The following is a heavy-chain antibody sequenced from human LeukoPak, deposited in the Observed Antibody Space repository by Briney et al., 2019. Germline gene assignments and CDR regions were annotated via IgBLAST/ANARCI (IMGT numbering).Heavy chain of an antibody. Sequence: ASVKVSCKASGYTFTGYYMHWVRQAPGQGLEWMGWINRNSGGTNYAQKFQGRVTMTRDTSISTAYMELSRLRSDDTAVYYCARGGPIYYYYDSSGYYSHWGQGTLVTVSS. V-gene: IGHV1-2*02. D-gene: IGHD3-22*01. J-gene: IGHJ4*02. CDR1: GYTFTGYY. CDR3: ARGGPIYYYYDSSGYYSH. CDR2: INRNSGGT.